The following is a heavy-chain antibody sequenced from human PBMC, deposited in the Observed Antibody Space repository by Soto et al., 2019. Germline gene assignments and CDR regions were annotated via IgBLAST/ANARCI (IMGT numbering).Heavy chain of an antibody. Sequence: GESLKISCAASGFTFSSYGMHWVRQAPGKGLEWVAVIWYDGSNKYYADSVKGRFTISRDNSKNTLYLQMNSLRAEDTAVYYCAREKGLSSWGEDVDYWGQGTLVTVSS. J-gene: IGHJ4*02. CDR2: IWYDGSNK. CDR1: GFTFSSYG. V-gene: IGHV3-33*01. D-gene: IGHD6-13*01. CDR3: AREKGLSSWGEDVDY.